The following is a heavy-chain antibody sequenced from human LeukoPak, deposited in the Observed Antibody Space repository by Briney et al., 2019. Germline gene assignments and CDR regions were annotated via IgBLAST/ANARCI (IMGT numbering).Heavy chain of an antibody. Sequence: ASVKVSCKASGYTFTGYYLFWVRQAPGQGLEWMGWINPNNGGTTYAQKFQGRVTMTRDTSISTAYMELSRLRSDDAAVYYCARDKTPLGTGTTYNWFDPWGQGTLVTVSS. CDR3: ARDKTPLGTGTTYNWFDP. D-gene: IGHD1-7*01. V-gene: IGHV1-2*02. CDR1: GYTFTGYY. J-gene: IGHJ5*02. CDR2: INPNNGGT.